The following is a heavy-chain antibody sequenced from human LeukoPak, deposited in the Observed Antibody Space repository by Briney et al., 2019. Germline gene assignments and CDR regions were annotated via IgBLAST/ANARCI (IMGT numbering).Heavy chain of an antibody. D-gene: IGHD2-15*01. J-gene: IGHJ5*02. V-gene: IGHV1-18*01. CDR3: AREDCSGGSCSLNWFDP. Sequence: APVKVSPTPSGYTFPSYGISRVRQSPGQGLEWMGWISAYNGNTNYAQKLQGRVTMTTDTSTSTAYMELRSLRSDDTVVYYCAREDCSGGSCSLNWFDPWGQAILVTVSS. CDR2: ISAYNGNT. CDR1: GYTFPSYG.